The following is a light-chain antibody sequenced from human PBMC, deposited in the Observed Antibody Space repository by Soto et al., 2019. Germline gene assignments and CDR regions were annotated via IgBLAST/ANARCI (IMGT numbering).Light chain of an antibody. Sequence: DIQMTQSPSSLSASVGDRVTITCRASQSISSYLNWYQQKPGKAPNLLIYATSSLQSGVPSRFSGSGSGTDFTLTISSLQAEDFATYFCQQNYSAPQTFGQGTKWISN. CDR2: ATS. V-gene: IGKV1-39*01. CDR3: QQNYSAPQT. J-gene: IGKJ1*01. CDR1: QSISSY.